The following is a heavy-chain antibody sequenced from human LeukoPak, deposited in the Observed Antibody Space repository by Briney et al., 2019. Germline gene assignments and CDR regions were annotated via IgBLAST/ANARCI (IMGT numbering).Heavy chain of an antibody. J-gene: IGHJ3*02. CDR2: IYYSGST. D-gene: IGHD3-22*01. CDR3: ARVGSYYDSSGYYYVGAFDI. V-gene: IGHV4-59*12. CDR1: GGSISSYY. Sequence: SETLSLTCTVSGGSISSYYWSWIRQPPGKGLEWIGYIYYSGSTNYNPSLKSRVTISVDKSKNQFSLKLSSVTAADTAVYYCARVGSYYDSSGYYYVGAFDIWGQGTMVTVSS.